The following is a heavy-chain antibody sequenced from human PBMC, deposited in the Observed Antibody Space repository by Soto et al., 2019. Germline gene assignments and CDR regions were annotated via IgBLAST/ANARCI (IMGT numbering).Heavy chain of an antibody. CDR1: GGSISSYY. V-gene: IGHV4-4*07. CDR2: IYTSGST. J-gene: IGHJ6*02. Sequence: SETLSLTCTVSGGSISSYYWSWIRQPAGKGLEWIGRIYTSGSTNYNPSLKSRVTMSVDTSKNQFSLKLSSVTAADTAVYYCERLIRVGDTKRYYYGMDVWGQGTTVTVSS. CDR3: ERLIRVGDTKRYYYGMDV. D-gene: IGHD1-26*01.